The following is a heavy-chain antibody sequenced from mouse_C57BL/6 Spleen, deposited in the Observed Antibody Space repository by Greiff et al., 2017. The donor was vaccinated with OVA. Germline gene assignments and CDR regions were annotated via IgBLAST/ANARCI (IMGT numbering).Heavy chain of an antibody. D-gene: IGHD2-4*01. J-gene: IGHJ4*01. CDR1: GFSFNTYA. V-gene: IGHV10-1*01. CDR3: VRYDYGGSDAMDY. Sequence: EVKLVESGGGLVQPKGSLKLSCAASGFSFNTYAMNWVRQAPGKGLEWVARIRSKSNNYATYYADSVKDRFTISSDDSESMLYLQMNNLKTEDTAMYDCVRYDYGGSDAMDYWGQGTSVTVSS. CDR2: IRSKSNNYAT.